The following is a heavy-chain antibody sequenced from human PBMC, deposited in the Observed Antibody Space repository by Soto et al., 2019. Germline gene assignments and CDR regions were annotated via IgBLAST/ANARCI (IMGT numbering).Heavy chain of an antibody. J-gene: IGHJ4*02. D-gene: IGHD3-22*01. CDR3: ARDHYYYDSSGLLDY. Sequence: GGSLRLSCAASGFTLSSYGMHWVRQAPGKGLEWVAVIWYDGSNKYYADSVKGRFTISRDNSKNTLYLQMNSLRAEDTAVYYCARDHYYYDSSGLLDYWGQGTLVTVSS. CDR2: IWYDGSNK. CDR1: GFTLSSYG. V-gene: IGHV3-33*01.